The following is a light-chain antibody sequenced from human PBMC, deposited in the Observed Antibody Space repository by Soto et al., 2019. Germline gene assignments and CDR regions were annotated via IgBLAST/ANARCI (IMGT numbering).Light chain of an antibody. CDR1: SSDVGGYNY. CDR3: SSFAGTKGVV. CDR2: EVT. J-gene: IGLJ2*01. V-gene: IGLV2-8*01. Sequence: QSALTQPPSASGSPGQSVTISCTGTSSDVGGYNYVSWYQQHPGKAPKIMIYEVTKRPSGVPDRFSGSKSGNTASLTVSGLQAEDEADYYCSSFAGTKGVVFGGGTKVTVL.